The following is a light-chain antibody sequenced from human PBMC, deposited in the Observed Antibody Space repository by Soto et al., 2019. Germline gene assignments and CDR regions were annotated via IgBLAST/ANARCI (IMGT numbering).Light chain of an antibody. CDR1: SSDIGAYNY. Sequence: QSVLTQPASVSGSPGQSITISCTGTSSDIGAYNYVSWYQLHPGKAPKLMIYDVSYRPSGVSNRFSGSKSGNTASLSISGLQAEDEAEYYCSAYTSSSTYVFGTGTKVTVL. CDR3: SAYTSSSTYV. V-gene: IGLV2-14*03. CDR2: DVS. J-gene: IGLJ1*01.